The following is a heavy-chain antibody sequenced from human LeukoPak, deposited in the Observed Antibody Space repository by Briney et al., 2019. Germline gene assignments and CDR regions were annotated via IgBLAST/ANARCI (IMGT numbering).Heavy chain of an antibody. V-gene: IGHV3-21*01. J-gene: IGHJ4*02. D-gene: IGHD3-22*01. CDR3: ARDDSHGYHFFDS. CDR1: GFTFSSDS. CDR2: ISGSGEFI. Sequence: PGGSLRLSCAASGFTFSSDSMTWIRQAPGKGPEWVSSISGSGEFIYYGDSVKGRVTISRDNGKNSLYLQMNSVRAEETRVYYCARDDSHGYHFFDSWGRGTLVTVSS.